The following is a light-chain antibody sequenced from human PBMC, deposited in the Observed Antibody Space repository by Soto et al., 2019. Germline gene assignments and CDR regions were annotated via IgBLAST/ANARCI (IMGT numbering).Light chain of an antibody. V-gene: IGLV1-44*01. CDR1: SSNIGINT. CDR3: SSYTTSNTPLYV. J-gene: IGLJ1*01. CDR2: LND. Sequence: QSVLTQPPSASGTPGQRVTISCSGSSSNIGINTVNWYQQFPGTAPKVLIYLNDQRPSGVPDRFSGSKSGTSASLAISGLQSEDEADYYCSSYTTSNTPLYVFGTGTKLTVL.